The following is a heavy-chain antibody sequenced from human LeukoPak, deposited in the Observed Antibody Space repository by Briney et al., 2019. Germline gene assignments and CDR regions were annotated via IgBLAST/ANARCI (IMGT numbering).Heavy chain of an antibody. CDR2: ISSSSTI. CDR1: GFTFSTYS. J-gene: IGHJ4*02. D-gene: IGHD6-19*01. V-gene: IGHV3-48*01. Sequence: GGSLRLSCAASGFTFSTYSMNWVRQAPGKGLEWVSHISSSSTIYYADSVKGRFTISRDNARNSLYLQMNSLRAEDTAVYYCARAEQWLATVTWGQGTLVTVSS. CDR3: ARAEQWLATVT.